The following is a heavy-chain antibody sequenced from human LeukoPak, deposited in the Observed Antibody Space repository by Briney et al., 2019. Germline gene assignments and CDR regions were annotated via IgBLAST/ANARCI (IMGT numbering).Heavy chain of an antibody. CDR2: ISAYNGNT. V-gene: IGHV1-18*01. CDR1: GYTFTSYG. D-gene: IGHD1-7*01. CDR3: ARDRIFITGTTEPRFY. Sequence: ASVKVSCKASGYTFTSYGISWVRQAPGQGLEWMGWISAYNGNTNYAQKLQGRVTMTTDTSTSTAYMELRSLRSDDTAVYYCARDRIFITGTTEPRFYWGQGTLVTVSS. J-gene: IGHJ4*02.